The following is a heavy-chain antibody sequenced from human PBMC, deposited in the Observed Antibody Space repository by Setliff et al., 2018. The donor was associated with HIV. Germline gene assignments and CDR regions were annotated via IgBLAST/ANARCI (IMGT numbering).Heavy chain of an antibody. Sequence: ASVKVSCKASGYTFSSYDINWVRQATGQGLEWMGWMNPNSGNTGYARKFQGRVTMTRNTSTSTVYMELSSLRSEDTAVYYCARAGQWLFPDAFDIWGQGTMVTVSS. CDR1: GYTFSSYD. CDR3: ARAGQWLFPDAFDI. CDR2: MNPNSGNT. V-gene: IGHV1-8*02. D-gene: IGHD6-19*01. J-gene: IGHJ3*02.